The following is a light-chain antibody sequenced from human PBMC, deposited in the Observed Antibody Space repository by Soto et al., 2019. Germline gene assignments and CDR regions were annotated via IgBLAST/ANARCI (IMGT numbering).Light chain of an antibody. Sequence: QSALAQPASVSGSPGQSITISCTGTSSDVGSGNVVSWYQHYPGKAPQLMIYEAFQRPSGVSSRFSGSKSGNTASLTISGLQAEDEAHYYCCSNAGSDTYVFGTGTKVTV. CDR3: CSNAGSDTYV. V-gene: IGLV2-23*01. CDR1: SSDVGSGNV. CDR2: EAF. J-gene: IGLJ1*01.